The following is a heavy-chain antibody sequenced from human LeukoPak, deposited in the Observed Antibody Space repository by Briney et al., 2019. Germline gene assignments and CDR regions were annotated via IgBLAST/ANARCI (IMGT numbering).Heavy chain of an antibody. CDR1: GFTFSNYA. Sequence: GGSLRLSCAASGFTFSNYAMNWVRQAPGKGLEWVSVISCSGGTTYYADSVKGRFTISRDNSKNTLYLQMNSLRAEDTALYYCAKDHWNYYDSSGFYDHWGQGTLVTVSS. V-gene: IGHV3-23*01. CDR2: ISCSGGTT. CDR3: AKDHWNYYDSSGFYDH. J-gene: IGHJ5*02. D-gene: IGHD3-22*01.